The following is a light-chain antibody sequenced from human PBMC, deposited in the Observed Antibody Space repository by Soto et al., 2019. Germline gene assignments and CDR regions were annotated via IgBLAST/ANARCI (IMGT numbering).Light chain of an antibody. CDR2: GTS. CDR3: QQYGGSPRT. J-gene: IGKJ1*01. V-gene: IGKV3-20*01. CDR1: QSVDNNY. Sequence: EIVLTQSPGTLSLSPGDRATLSCRASQSVDNNYLAWYQQTPGQAPRLLIYGTSTRATDIPDRFRGSGSGTDFSLTISRLETEDFAVYYCQQYGGSPRTFGQGNKVEIK.